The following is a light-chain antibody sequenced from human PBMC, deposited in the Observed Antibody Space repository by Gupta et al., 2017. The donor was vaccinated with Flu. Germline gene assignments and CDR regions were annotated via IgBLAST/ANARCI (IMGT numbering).Light chain of an antibody. CDR3: QLDTSYPTT. Sequence: PSSLSASVGDIVTITCRASQGISNYSAWLQQKPGKAPKALNEAASILHSGVPSKISGSGSAADFTLTISIMNPEDFTTEYSQLDTSYPTTFGGGTRLE. J-gene: IGKJ4*01. V-gene: IGKV1-16*02. CDR2: AAS. CDR1: QGISNY.